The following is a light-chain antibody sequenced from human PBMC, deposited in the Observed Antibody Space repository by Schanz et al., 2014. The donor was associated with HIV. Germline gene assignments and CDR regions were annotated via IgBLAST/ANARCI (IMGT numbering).Light chain of an antibody. CDR2: SAS. Sequence: ENVLTQSPGTLSLSPGERATLSCRARQSVSSNYLAWYQQKPGQAPRLLIYSASSRATGIPDRFSGSGSGTVFTLKISRVEAEDVGTYYCMQALQTSITIGQGTRLEIK. CDR1: QSVSSNY. V-gene: IGKV3-20*01. CDR3: MQALQTSIT. J-gene: IGKJ5*01.